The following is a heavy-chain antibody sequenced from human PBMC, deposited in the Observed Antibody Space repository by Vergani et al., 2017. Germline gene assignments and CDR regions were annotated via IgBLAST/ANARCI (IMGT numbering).Heavy chain of an antibody. V-gene: IGHV1-2*02. CDR3: ARDTRGGEWSGGY. Sequence: QVQLVQSGSEVKKPGASVKVSCKTSGFTFSGYYIHWVRQAHGQGLEWMGWVNPNSGGTNYAQKFQGRVTMTRDTSINTAYIELNRLKSDDMAMYYFARDTRGGEWSGGYWGQGTLVTVSS. D-gene: IGHD3-16*01. CDR1: GFTFSGYY. CDR2: VNPNSGGT. J-gene: IGHJ4*02.